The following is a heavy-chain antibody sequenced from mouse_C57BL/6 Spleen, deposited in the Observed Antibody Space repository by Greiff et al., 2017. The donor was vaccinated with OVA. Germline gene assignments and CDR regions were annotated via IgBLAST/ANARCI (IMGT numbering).Heavy chain of an antibody. CDR1: GFSLTSYG. V-gene: IGHV2-3*01. CDR3: AKILLYYGSSYGCFDV. CDR2: IWGDGST. Sequence: QVQLKESGPGLVAPSQSLSITCTASGFSLTSYGVSWVRQPPGKGLEWLGVIWGDGSTNYHSAPISSLSISRDNSKSQVYLKLNSLQTDDTATYYCAKILLYYGSSYGCFDVWGTGTTVTVSS. D-gene: IGHD1-1*01. J-gene: IGHJ1*03.